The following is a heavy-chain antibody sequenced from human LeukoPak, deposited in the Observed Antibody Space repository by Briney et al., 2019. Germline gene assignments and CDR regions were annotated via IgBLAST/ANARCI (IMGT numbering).Heavy chain of an antibody. J-gene: IGHJ4*02. CDR2: ISAYNGNT. D-gene: IGHD3-22*01. Sequence: GASVKVSCKASGYTFTSYGIGWVRQAPGQGLEWMGWISAYNGNTNYAQKLQGRVTMTTDTSTSSAYMELRSLRSDDTAVYYCARDDYYDSSGYAFDYWGQGTLVTVSS. CDR3: ARDDYYDSSGYAFDY. V-gene: IGHV1-18*01. CDR1: GYTFTSYG.